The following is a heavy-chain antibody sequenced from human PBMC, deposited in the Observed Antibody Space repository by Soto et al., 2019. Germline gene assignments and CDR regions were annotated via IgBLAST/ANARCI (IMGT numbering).Heavy chain of an antibody. V-gene: IGHV4-39*01. D-gene: IGHD3-10*01. CDR1: GGSISSSSYF. J-gene: IGHJ4*02. Sequence: PSETLSLTCTVSGGSISSSSYFWGWIRQPPGKGLEWIGSTYYSGSTYYNPSLKSRVTISVDTSKNQFSLKLNSMTAADTAVYYCARHNYGSGSTYFDYWGQGTLVTVSS. CDR3: ARHNYGSGSTYFDY. CDR2: TYYSGST.